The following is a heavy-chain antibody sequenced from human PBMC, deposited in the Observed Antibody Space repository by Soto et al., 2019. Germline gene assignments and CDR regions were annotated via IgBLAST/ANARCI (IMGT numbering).Heavy chain of an antibody. CDR1: GYTFFTYD. D-gene: IGHD5-12*01. Sequence: QVHLVQSGVEVKTPGASVKVSCQASGYTFFTYDISWLRQAPGQGLEWMGWISTYSGDTKYAQKFQCRVTMTTDTSTTTAYLKLRSLRSDDTAVYYCARHHGPTTSENWFEPWGQGTLVTVSS. CDR2: ISTYSGDT. V-gene: IGHV1-18*01. CDR3: ARHHGPTTSENWFEP. J-gene: IGHJ5*02.